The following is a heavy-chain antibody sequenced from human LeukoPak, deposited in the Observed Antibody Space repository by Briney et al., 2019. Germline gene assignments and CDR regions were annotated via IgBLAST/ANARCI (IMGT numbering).Heavy chain of an antibody. CDR3: ARISGSYDSFDY. J-gene: IGHJ4*02. Sequence: ASVTVSCTASGYTFTDYYMHWVRQAPGQGLEWMGWINPNSGGTNYAQKFQGRVTMTRDTSISTAYMELSRLRSDDTAVYYCARISGSYDSFDYWGQRTLVTVSS. D-gene: IGHD1-26*01. CDR2: INPNSGGT. V-gene: IGHV1-2*02. CDR1: GYTFTDYY.